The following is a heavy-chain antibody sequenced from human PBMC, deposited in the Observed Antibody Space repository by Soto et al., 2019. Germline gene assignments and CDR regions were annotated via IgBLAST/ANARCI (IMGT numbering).Heavy chain of an antibody. CDR3: TTDSYITSIIVRFDY. V-gene: IGHV3-15*07. CDR2: VKSKNDGGTT. CDR1: GFTFSNAW. J-gene: IGHJ4*01. Sequence: PGGSLRLSCAASGFTFSNAWINWVRQAPGKGLEWVGRVKSKNDGGTTDFAARGKGRFAISRDDSNNMVYLEMNSLQAEDTAIYYCTTDSYITSIIVRFDYWGHGTLVAVSS. D-gene: IGHD3-22*01.